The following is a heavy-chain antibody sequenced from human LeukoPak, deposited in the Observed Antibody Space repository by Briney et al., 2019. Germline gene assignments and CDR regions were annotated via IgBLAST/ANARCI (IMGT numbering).Heavy chain of an antibody. CDR3: ARTLGWASSRYPFDG. J-gene: IGHJ4*02. D-gene: IGHD3-16*02. Sequence: SETLSLTCTVSVGSISISNYYWGWIRQPPGKGLEGIGSMYYSGNTDYNPSLKSRVTISVDTSKNQFSLKVNSVTAADTAVYYCARTLGWASSRYPFDGWGQGTLVTVSS. V-gene: IGHV4-39*01. CDR2: MYYSGNT. CDR1: VGSISISNYY.